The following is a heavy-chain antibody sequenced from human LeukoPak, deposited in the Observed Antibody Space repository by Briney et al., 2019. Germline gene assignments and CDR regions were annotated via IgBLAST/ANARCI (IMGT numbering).Heavy chain of an antibody. J-gene: IGHJ4*02. D-gene: IGHD5-12*01. CDR3: ARQGDSGYDYFLY. Sequence: PSETLSLTCTVSGDSISISIYFWGWIRQSPGKGLQWIGTLSYSGSTYYNPSLKSRVTISVDTSKNQFSLNLSSVTAADTAVYYCARQGDSGYDYFLYWGQGILVTVSS. V-gene: IGHV4-39*01. CDR1: GDSISISIYF. CDR2: LSYSGST.